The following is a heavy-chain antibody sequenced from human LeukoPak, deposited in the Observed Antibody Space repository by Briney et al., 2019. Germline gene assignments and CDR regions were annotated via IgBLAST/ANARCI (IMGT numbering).Heavy chain of an antibody. D-gene: IGHD3-22*01. CDR1: GYTFTSYY. CDR3: ASERYYYDSSGHLPDY. V-gene: IGHV1-46*01. J-gene: IGHJ4*02. Sequence: ASVKVSCKASGYTFTSYYMHWVRRAPGQGLEWMGIINPSGGSTSYAQKFQGRVTMTRDTSISTAYMELSRLRSDDTAVYYCASERYYYDSSGHLPDYWGQGTLVTVSS. CDR2: INPSGGST.